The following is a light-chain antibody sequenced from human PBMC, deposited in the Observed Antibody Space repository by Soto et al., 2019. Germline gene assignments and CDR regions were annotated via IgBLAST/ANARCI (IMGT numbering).Light chain of an antibody. CDR2: EVS. CDR1: SSDVGGYNY. V-gene: IGLV2-14*01. J-gene: IGLJ1*01. CDR3: SSYTSSNTYV. Sequence: QSALTQPASVSGSPGQSITMSCTGTSSDVGGYNYVSWYQQHPGKAPKLMIYEVSNRPSGISNRFSGSKSGNTASLTISGLQPEDEADYYCSSYTSSNTYVFGTGTKLTVL.